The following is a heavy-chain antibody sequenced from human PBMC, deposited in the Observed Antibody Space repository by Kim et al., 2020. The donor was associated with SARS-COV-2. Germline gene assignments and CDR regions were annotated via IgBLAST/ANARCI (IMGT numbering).Heavy chain of an antibody. CDR2: IYHSGST. V-gene: IGHV4-4*02. J-gene: IGHJ6*02. CDR3: AREISYYDSSGYYGTYYYYGMDV. CDR1: GGSISSSNW. D-gene: IGHD3-22*01. Sequence: SETLSLTCAVSGGSISSSNWWSWFRQPPGKGLEWIGEIYHSGSTNYNPSLKSRVTISVDKTKNQFSLQLSSVTAADTAVYYCAREISYYDSSGYYGTYYYYGMDVWGQGTTVTGSS.